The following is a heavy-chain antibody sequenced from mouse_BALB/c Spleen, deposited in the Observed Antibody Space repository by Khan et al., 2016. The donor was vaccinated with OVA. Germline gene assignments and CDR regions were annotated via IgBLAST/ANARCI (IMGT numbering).Heavy chain of an antibody. V-gene: IGHV1-7*01. J-gene: IGHJ2*01. CDR1: GYTFTTYW. CDR3: TRDRIDY. Sequence: QVRLQQSGAELAKPGASVKMSCKASGYTFTTYWMHWVKQRPGQGLEWIGYINPTSGYTDYNEKFKDKATLSADKSSSTASMQLSSLTSEDSAVYYCTRDRIDYWGQGTTLTVSS. CDR2: INPTSGYT.